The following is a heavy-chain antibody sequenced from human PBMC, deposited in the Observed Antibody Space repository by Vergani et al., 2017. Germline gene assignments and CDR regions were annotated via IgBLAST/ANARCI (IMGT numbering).Heavy chain of an antibody. V-gene: IGHV4-59*01. CDR1: GDSISSYY. Sequence: QVQLQESGPGLVKPPGTLSLTCAVSGDSISSYYWSWIRQPPGKGLEWIGYIYYSGSTKYNPSLKSRVTISVDTSKNQFSLKLSSVTAADTAVYFCARTDFWSGKFDYWGQGTLVTVSS. D-gene: IGHD3-3*01. J-gene: IGHJ4*02. CDR2: IYYSGST. CDR3: ARTDFWSGKFDY.